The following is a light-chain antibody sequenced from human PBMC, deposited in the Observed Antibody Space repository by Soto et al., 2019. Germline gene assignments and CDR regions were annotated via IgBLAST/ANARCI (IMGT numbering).Light chain of an antibody. J-gene: IGKJ3*01. CDR1: QSVLYSSNNKNY. CDR3: QQYNKPPLT. CDR2: WAS. Sequence: DIVMTQSQDSLAVSLGERATINCKSSQSVLYSSNNKNYLAWYQQKPGQPPKLLIYWASTRESGVPDRFSGSGSGTHFTLPLSSLQAEDVAVYNCQQYNKPPLTFGPGNKDHIK. V-gene: IGKV4-1*01.